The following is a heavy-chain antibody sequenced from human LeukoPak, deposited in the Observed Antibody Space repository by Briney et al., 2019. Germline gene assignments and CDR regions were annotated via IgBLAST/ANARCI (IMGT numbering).Heavy chain of an antibody. V-gene: IGHV3-30*02. J-gene: IGHJ4*02. Sequence: GGSLRLSCAASGFTFSSYGMHWVRQAPGKGLEWVAFIRYDGSNKHYADSVKGRFTISRDNSKNTLYLQMNSLRAEDTAVYYCANLPDHAYYFDYWGQGTLVTVSS. CDR1: GFTFSSYG. CDR2: IRYDGSNK. CDR3: ANLPDHAYYFDY.